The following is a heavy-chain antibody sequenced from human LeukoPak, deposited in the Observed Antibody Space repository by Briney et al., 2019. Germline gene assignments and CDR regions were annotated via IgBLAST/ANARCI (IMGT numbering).Heavy chain of an antibody. D-gene: IGHD6-19*01. CDR2: VSSNGGST. Sequence: GGSLRLSCSASGFTFSSYAMHWVRQAPGKGLEYVSVVSSNGGSTYYADSVKGRFTISRDNSKNTLYLQMNSLRAEDTAVYYCARDSQWYYGMDVWGQGTTVTVSS. CDR1: GFTFSSYA. V-gene: IGHV3-64*04. CDR3: ARDSQWYYGMDV. J-gene: IGHJ6*02.